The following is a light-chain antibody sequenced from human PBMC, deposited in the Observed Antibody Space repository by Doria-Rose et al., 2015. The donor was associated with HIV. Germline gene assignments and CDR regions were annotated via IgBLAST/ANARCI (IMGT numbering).Light chain of an antibody. V-gene: IGKV3-20*01. CDR2: DGS. CDR3: HQYGTSWT. CDR1: QSFSSTY. Sequence: TQSPGTLSLSPGERATLSCRASQSFSSTYLAWYQQKPGQAPSLPIYDGSTRATGIPDRFSASGSGTDFTFTINRLEPEDFALYYCHQYGTSWTFGQGTKVEI. J-gene: IGKJ1*01.